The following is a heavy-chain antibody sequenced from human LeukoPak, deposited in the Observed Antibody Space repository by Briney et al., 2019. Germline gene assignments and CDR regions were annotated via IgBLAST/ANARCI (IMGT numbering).Heavy chain of an antibody. CDR1: GNRFPDHL. V-gene: IGHV3-74*01. CDR3: VASRWSGALDF. CDR2: SDRDGTLR. Sequence: GSLRLSCSGSGNRFPDHLVLLVRPISGEGPVWVSRSDRDGTLREYADSVEGRFTISRDNAKNALYLQMNSLKEDDTAVYYCVASRWSGALDFWGQGSLVTVSS. D-gene: IGHD3-3*01. J-gene: IGHJ4*02.